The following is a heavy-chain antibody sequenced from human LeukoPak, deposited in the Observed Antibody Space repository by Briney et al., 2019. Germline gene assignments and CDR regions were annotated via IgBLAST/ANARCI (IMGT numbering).Heavy chain of an antibody. D-gene: IGHD2-2*01. CDR3: AKVSSSSCYGWNDY. CDR2: ISHSGVNT. Sequence: GESLKISCAASGFTFSNYGMSWVRQAPGKGLQWVSVISHSGVNTYYADSVKGRFTISRDSSKNTLFLQMNSLRAEDTAVYYCAKVSSSSCYGWNDYWGQGTLVTVSS. J-gene: IGHJ4*02. CDR1: GFTFSNYG. V-gene: IGHV3-23*01.